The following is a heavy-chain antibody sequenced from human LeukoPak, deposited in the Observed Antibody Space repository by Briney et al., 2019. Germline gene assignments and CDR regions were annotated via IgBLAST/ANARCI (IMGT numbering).Heavy chain of an antibody. CDR2: IIPVFGTA. CDR1: GGTFSSYA. V-gene: IGHV1-69*13. J-gene: IGHJ4*02. D-gene: IGHD2-15*01. CDR3: AREGNGYCSGGSCYRGLGSFDY. Sequence: SVKVSCKASGGTFSSYAMSWVRQAPGQGLEWMGGIIPVFGTANYAQKFQGRVTITADESTSTAYMELSSLRSEDTAVYYCAREGNGYCSGGSCYRGLGSFDYWGQGTLVTVSS.